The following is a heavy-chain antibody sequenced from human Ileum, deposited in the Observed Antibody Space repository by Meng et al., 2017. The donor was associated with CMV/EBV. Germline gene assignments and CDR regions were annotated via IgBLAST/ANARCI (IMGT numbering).Heavy chain of an antibody. D-gene: IGHD6-13*01. CDR3: AAQPIDY. CDR2: IRFDGISK. Sequence: GGSLRLSCAASGFTFSNYGMHWVRQAPGKGLEWVGFIRFDGISKYYADSVKGRFTISRDNSKNTLYLQMNSLRGEDTAVYYCAAQPIDYWGQGTLVTVSS. V-gene: IGHV3-30*02. J-gene: IGHJ4*02. CDR1: GFTFSNYG.